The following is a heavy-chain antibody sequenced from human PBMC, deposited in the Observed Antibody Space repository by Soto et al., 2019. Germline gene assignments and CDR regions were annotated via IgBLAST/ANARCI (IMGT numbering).Heavy chain of an antibody. Sequence: GGSLRLSCAASGFTFSSYVISWVRQAPGKGLEWVSAISGGNTYYASSVKGRFTISRDNSKNTVYLQMNSLGADDTAIYFCAKRGARYVDYWGQGTLVTVSS. J-gene: IGHJ4*02. CDR2: ISGGNT. CDR1: GFTFSSYV. V-gene: IGHV3-23*01. D-gene: IGHD1-20*01. CDR3: AKRGARYVDY.